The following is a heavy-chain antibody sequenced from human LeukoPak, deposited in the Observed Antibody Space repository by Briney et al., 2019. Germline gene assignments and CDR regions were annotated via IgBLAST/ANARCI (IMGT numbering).Heavy chain of an antibody. CDR3: TVRDGYNSYYYYMDV. Sequence: PGGSLRLSCAASGFTFSGSAMHWVRQASGKGLEWVGRIRSKANSYATAYAASVKGRFTISRDDSKNTAYLQMNSLKTEDTAVYYCTVRDGYNSYYYYMDVWGKGTTVTVSS. V-gene: IGHV3-73*01. D-gene: IGHD5-24*01. CDR2: IRSKANSYAT. J-gene: IGHJ6*03. CDR1: GFTFSGSA.